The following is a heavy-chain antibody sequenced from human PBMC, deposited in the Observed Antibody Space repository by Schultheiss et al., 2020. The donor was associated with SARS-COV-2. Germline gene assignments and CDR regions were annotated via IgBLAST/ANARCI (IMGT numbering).Heavy chain of an antibody. J-gene: IGHJ3*02. CDR2: ISGSGGST. D-gene: IGHD1-26*01. CDR1: GFTFSSYA. V-gene: IGHV3-23*01. Sequence: GESLKISCAASGFTFSSYAMSWVRQAPGKGLEWVSAISGSGGSTYYADSVKGRFTISRDNSKNTLYLQMNSLRAEDTAVYYCAKRPHSGSYAFDIWGQGTMVTVSS. CDR3: AKRPHSGSYAFDI.